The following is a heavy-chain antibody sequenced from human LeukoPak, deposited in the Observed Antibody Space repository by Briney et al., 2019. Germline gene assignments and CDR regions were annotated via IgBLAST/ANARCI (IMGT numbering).Heavy chain of an antibody. V-gene: IGHV1-8*03. CDR1: GYTFTSYD. J-gene: IGHJ6*03. CDR3: ARGYDFWSGYSYYYYMDV. D-gene: IGHD3-3*01. CDR2: MNPNSGNT. Sequence: ASVKVSCKASGYTFTSYDINWVRQATGQGLEWMGWMNPNSGNTGYAQEFQGRVTITRNTSISTAYMELSSLRSEDTAVYYCARGYDFWSGYSYYYYMDVWGKGTTVTVSS.